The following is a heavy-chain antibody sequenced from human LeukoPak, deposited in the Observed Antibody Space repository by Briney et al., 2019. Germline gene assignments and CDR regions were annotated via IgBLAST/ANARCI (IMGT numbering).Heavy chain of an antibody. Sequence: SETLSLTCTVSSGSISTSNYWGWVRQPPGKALEWIGNIFYSGSTYYSPSLKSRVTISLDTSRNPFSLQLNSVTAADTAVYYCAKSNGYGLIDIWGQGIMVTVSS. D-gene: IGHD3-22*01. CDR1: SGSISTSNY. J-gene: IGHJ3*02. CDR2: IFYSGST. V-gene: IGHV4-39*07. CDR3: AKSNGYGLIDI.